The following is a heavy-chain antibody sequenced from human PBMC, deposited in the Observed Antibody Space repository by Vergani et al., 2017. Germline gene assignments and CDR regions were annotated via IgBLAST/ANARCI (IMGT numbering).Heavy chain of an antibody. J-gene: IGHJ4*01. CDR1: GFNFNNFG. Sequence: QLQLVESGGGVVQPGRSLRLSCAASGFNFNNFGIHWVRQAPAKGLEWVAVISFDGTTKYYADSVKGRFTISRDNSKKMLYLEMNSLRNDDTALYYCTKGPQQRLNVLDNWGQGTLVTVSS. V-gene: IGHV3-30*18. CDR3: TKGPQQRLNVLDN. CDR2: ISFDGTTK. D-gene: IGHD6-25*01.